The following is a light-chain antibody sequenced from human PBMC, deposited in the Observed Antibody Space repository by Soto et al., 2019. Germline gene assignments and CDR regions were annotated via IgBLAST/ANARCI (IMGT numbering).Light chain of an antibody. CDR3: QQYGRSPLMHT. CDR1: QSVTSNY. Sequence: EIVLTQSPGTLSLSPGERATLSCRASQSVTSNYLAWYQQKPGQAPRLLIYGGSTRAAGVPDRFSGSGSGTDFTLTISRVEPEDFAVYSCQQYGRSPLMHTFGQGTKLGVK. J-gene: IGKJ2*01. V-gene: IGKV3-20*01. CDR2: GGS.